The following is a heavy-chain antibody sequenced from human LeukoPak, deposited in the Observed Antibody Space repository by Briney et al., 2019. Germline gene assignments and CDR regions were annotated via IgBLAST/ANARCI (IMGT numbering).Heavy chain of an antibody. D-gene: IGHD1-26*01. Sequence: SETLSLTCTVSGYSISSGYYWGWIRQPPGKGLEWIGSIYHSGSTYYNPSLKSRVTISVDTSKNQFSLKLSSVTAADTAVYYCARARRGGNYYEGEFDFWGQGTLVTVSS. J-gene: IGHJ4*02. CDR2: IYHSGST. V-gene: IGHV4-38-2*02. CDR3: ARARRGGNYYEGEFDF. CDR1: GYSISSGYY.